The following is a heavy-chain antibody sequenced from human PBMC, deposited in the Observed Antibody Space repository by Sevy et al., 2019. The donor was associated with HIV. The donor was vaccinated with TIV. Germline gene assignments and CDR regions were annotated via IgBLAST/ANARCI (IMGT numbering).Heavy chain of an antibody. Sequence: GGSLRLSCAASGFTFSSYSMNWVRQAPGKGLEWVSSISSSSSYIYYADSVKGRFTISRDNAKNSLYLQMNSLRAEDTAVYYCAREVSVVAATGRTFDPWGQGTLVTVSS. D-gene: IGHD2-15*01. J-gene: IGHJ5*02. CDR2: ISSSSSYI. V-gene: IGHV3-21*01. CDR1: GFTFSSYS. CDR3: AREVSVVAATGRTFDP.